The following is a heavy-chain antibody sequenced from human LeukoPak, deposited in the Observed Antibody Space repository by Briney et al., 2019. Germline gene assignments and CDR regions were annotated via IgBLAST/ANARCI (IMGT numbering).Heavy chain of an antibody. CDR3: ARAAVTTRPLDN. D-gene: IGHD4-17*01. J-gene: IGHJ4*02. Sequence: GESLKISCKGSGYSFTSYWIGWVRQMPGKGLEWMGIIHPGDSDTRYSPSFQGQVTISADKSISTAYPQWSSLQASDTAIYYCARAAVTTRPLDNWGQGTLVTVSS. CDR1: GYSFTSYW. CDR2: IHPGDSDT. V-gene: IGHV5-51*01.